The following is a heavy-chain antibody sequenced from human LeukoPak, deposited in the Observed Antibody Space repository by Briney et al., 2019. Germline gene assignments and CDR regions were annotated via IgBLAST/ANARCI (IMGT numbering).Heavy chain of an antibody. CDR2: MNPNSGNT. J-gene: IGHJ6*03. CDR3: ARGITIFGVAYYYYVDV. Sequence: GASVKVSCKASGYTFTSYDINWVRQATGQGLEWMGWMNPNSGNTGYAQKFQGRVTITRNTSISTAYMELSSLRSEDTAVYYCARGITIFGVAYYYYVDVWGKGTTVTVSS. D-gene: IGHD3-3*01. V-gene: IGHV1-8*03. CDR1: GYTFTSYD.